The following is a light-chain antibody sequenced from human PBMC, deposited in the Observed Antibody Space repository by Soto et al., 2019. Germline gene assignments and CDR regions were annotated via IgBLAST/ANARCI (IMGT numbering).Light chain of an antibody. CDR3: QQRSNWPIT. V-gene: IGKV3-11*01. CDR2: DAS. Sequence: KQSVATVSLSQRERATLSCRASQSVSSYLAWYQQKPGQAPRLLIYDASNRATGIPARFSGSGSGTDFTLTISSLEPEDFAVYYCQQRSNWPITFGQGTLLEI. CDR1: QSVSSY. J-gene: IGKJ5*01.